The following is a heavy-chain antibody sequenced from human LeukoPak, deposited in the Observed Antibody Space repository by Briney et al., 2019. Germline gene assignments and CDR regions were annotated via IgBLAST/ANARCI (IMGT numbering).Heavy chain of an antibody. CDR1: GYTFTDYY. CDR3: ARDSYYYDSSGFGTAFDI. Sequence: ASVKVSCKASGYTFTDYYMHWVRQAPGQGLEWMGWINPNSGGTNYAQKFQGRVTMTRDTSISTAYMELSRLRSDDTAVYYCARDSYYYDSSGFGTAFDIWGQGTMVTVSS. V-gene: IGHV1-2*02. J-gene: IGHJ3*02. CDR2: INPNSGGT. D-gene: IGHD3-22*01.